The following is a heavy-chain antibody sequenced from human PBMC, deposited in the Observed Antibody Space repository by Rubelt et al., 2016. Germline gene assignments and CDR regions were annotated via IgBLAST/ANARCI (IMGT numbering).Heavy chain of an antibody. CDR1: GYTFTGYY. Sequence: QVQLVQSGAEVKKPGASVKVSCRASGYTFTGYYINWVRQAPGQGLEWMGRINPNRGGTNYAPKFQNRVILTRETSSVTVFMELNNLLVDDTAVYYCAKDVANAMDVWGQGTTVIGSS. V-gene: IGHV1-2*06. J-gene: IGHJ6*02. CDR3: AKDVANAMDV. CDR2: INPNRGGT. D-gene: IGHD2-21*01.